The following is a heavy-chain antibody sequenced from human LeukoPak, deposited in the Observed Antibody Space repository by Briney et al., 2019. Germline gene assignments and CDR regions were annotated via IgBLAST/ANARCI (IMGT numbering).Heavy chain of an antibody. D-gene: IGHD6-19*01. V-gene: IGHV4-59*01. CDR2: IHSRGIT. J-gene: IGHJ6*02. CDR1: GASISDYY. Sequence: SETLSLTCTVSGASISDYYWSWIRQSPGKGLEWIGYIHSRGITNYNPSLKSRVTMSVDTSKNQFPLKLSSVTAADTAVYYCARERIAVAETYYYYGMDVWGQGTTVTVSS. CDR3: ARERIAVAETYYYYGMDV.